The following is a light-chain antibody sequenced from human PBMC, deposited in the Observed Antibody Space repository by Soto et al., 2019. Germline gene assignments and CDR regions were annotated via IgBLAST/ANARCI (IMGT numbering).Light chain of an antibody. CDR1: SSDVGGYNY. J-gene: IGLJ1*01. CDR2: DVS. V-gene: IGLV2-14*03. Sequence: QSALTQPASVSGSPGQSITLSCTGTSSDVGGYNYVSWYQHHPGKAPKLMVYDVSNRPSGVSSRFSGSKSGSTASLTISGLQPEDEADYYCSSYTRSSTLAFGTGTKVTVL. CDR3: SSYTRSSTLA.